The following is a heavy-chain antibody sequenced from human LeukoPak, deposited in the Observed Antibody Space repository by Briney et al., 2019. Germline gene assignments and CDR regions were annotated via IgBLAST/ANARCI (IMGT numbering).Heavy chain of an antibody. J-gene: IGHJ4*02. CDR1: GGSISSSSYY. CDR3: ARGGGSDLITIFGVVIGRKVTYYFDY. V-gene: IGHV4-39*07. Sequence: PSETLSLTCTVSGGSISSSSYYWGWIRQPPGKGLEWIGSIYYSGSTYYNPSLKSRVTISVDTSKNQFSLKLSSVTAADTAVYYCARGGGSDLITIFGVVIGRKVTYYFDYWGQGTLVTVSS. D-gene: IGHD3-3*01. CDR2: IYYSGST.